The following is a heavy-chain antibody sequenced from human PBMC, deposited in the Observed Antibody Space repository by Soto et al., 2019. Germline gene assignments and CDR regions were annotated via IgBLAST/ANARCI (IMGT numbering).Heavy chain of an antibody. D-gene: IGHD2-15*01. CDR3: VKKRIVAPGNWYFDL. CDR2: ISPNGRET. J-gene: IGHJ2*01. V-gene: IGHV3-64D*06. CDR1: GSAFSSYG. Sequence: EVQLVESGGALVQPGGSLRLSCSASGSAFSSYGMHWVRHAPGKRLEYVSAISPNGRETYYADSVKGRFTISRDNSKNNLYLQMDSLRAEDTAVYYCVKKRIVAPGNWYFDLWGRGTLVIVSS.